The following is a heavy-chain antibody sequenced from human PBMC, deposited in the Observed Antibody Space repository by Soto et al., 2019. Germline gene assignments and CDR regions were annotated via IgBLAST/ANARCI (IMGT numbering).Heavy chain of an antibody. CDR3: ARDSGPRGDYGFDY. CDR2: IIPIFGTA. Sequence: PVKGYRTASGDTFSRYPIGWVRQAPGQGLEWMGGIIPIFGTANYAQKFQGRVTITAGESTSTAYMELSSLRSEDTAVYYCARDSGPRGDYGFDYWGQGT. D-gene: IGHD4-17*01. J-gene: IGHJ4*02. CDR1: GDTFSRYP. V-gene: IGHV1-69*01.